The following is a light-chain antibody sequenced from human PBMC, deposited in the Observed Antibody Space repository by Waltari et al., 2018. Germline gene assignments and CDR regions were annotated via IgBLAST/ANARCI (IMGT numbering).Light chain of an antibody. CDR2: DVS. CDR3: CSYAGSYTFGV. J-gene: IGLJ3*02. CDR1: SSDVGGSNY. V-gene: IGLV2-11*01. Sequence: QSALTQPRSVSGSPGQSVTISCPGTSSDVGGSNYVSWYQPHPGKAPKLMIYDVSKRPSGVPDRFSGSKSGNTASLTISGLQAEDEADYYCCSYAGSYTFGVFGGGTKLTVL.